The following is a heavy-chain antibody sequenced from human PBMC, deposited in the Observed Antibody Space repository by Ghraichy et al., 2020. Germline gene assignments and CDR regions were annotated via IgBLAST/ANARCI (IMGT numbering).Heavy chain of an antibody. V-gene: IGHV3-21*01. Sequence: GSLRLSCAASGFTFSSYSMNWVRQAPGKGLEWVSSISSSSSYIYYADSVKGRFTISRDNAKNSLYLQMNSLRAEDTAVYYCAPPGPVIAAAGKKDWFDPWGQGTLVTVSS. CDR1: GFTFSSYS. J-gene: IGHJ5*02. D-gene: IGHD6-13*01. CDR2: ISSSSSYI. CDR3: APPGPVIAAAGKKDWFDP.